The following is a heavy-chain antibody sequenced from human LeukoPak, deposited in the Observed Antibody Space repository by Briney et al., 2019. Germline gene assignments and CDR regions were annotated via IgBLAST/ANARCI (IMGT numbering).Heavy chain of an antibody. CDR1: GLTLISYR. Sequence: GGSLRLSCAASGLTLISYRMKWVRQARGKGLEWVSSISSSSSYIYYADSVKGRFTISRDNAKNSLYLQMNSLRAEDTAVYYCARGVLGYFRFDPWGQGTLVTVSS. D-gene: IGHD3-9*01. CDR3: ARGVLGYFRFDP. J-gene: IGHJ5*02. V-gene: IGHV3-21*01. CDR2: ISSSSSYI.